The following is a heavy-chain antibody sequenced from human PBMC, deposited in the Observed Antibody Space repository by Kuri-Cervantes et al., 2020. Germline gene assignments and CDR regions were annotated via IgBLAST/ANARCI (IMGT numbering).Heavy chain of an antibody. CDR3: ATSSAGYSSYYYYMDV. CDR1: GFTFSSYA. CDR2: VSGSGGVT. D-gene: IGHD6-13*01. Sequence: GGSLRLSCAAPGFTFSSYAMSWVRQAPGKGLEWVSAVSGSGGVTYYADSVKGRFIIFRDNSKKTMYLQMNSLRAEDTAVYYCATSSAGYSSYYYYMDVWGKGTTVTVSS. J-gene: IGHJ6*03. V-gene: IGHV3-23*01.